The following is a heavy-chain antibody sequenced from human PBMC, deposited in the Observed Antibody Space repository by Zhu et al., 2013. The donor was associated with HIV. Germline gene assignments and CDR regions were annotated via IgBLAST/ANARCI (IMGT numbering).Heavy chain of an antibody. CDR2: INHSGST. Sequence: VQLQQWGAGLLKPSETLSLTCAVYGGSFSGYYWSWIRQPPGKGLEWIGEINHSGSTNYNPSLKSRVTISVDTSKNQFSLKLSSVTAADTAVYYCARGSDRRAFDIWGQGTMVTVSS. D-gene: IGHD3-22*01. CDR3: ARGSDRRAFDI. J-gene: IGHJ3*02. V-gene: IGHV4-34*01. CDR1: GGSFSGYY.